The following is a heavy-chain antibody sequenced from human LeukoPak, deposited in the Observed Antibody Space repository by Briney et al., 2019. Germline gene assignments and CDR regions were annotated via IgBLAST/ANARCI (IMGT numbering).Heavy chain of an antibody. D-gene: IGHD3-10*01. CDR2: GDYSGGT. CDR1: GDSFTSVTDY. Sequence: SETLSLTCTVSGDSFTSVTDYWAWIRQPPGKGLEWIASGDYSGGTYYNPSLESRVAISADMSKNQISLKLTSVTGADTAVYYCARFWGLSLDRGPSGMDVWGQGTTVTVSS. V-gene: IGHV4-39*07. J-gene: IGHJ6*02. CDR3: ARFWGLSLDRGPSGMDV.